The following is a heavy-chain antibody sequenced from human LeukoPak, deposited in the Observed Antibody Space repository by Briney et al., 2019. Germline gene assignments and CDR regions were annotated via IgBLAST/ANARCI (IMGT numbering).Heavy chain of an antibody. CDR1: GFTFSSYG. CDR3: ALGLVTDY. Sequence: PGRSLRLSCAASGFTFSSYGMHWARQAPGKGLEWVAVIWYDGSNKYYADSVKGRFTISRDDSKNTLYLQMNSLRVEDTAVYYCALGLVTDYWGQGTLVTVSS. CDR2: IWYDGSNK. J-gene: IGHJ4*02. D-gene: IGHD3-9*01. V-gene: IGHV3-33*01.